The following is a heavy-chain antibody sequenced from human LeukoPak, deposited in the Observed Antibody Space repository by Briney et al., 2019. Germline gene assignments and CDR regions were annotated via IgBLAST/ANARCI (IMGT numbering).Heavy chain of an antibody. Sequence: PSETLSLTCTVSGGSISSSNYFWGWIRQPPRKGLEWIGSIYYSGSTYYNPSLKSRVTISVDTSKNQFSLKLSSVTAADTAVYYCARDCPTTVTTHFDPWGQGTLVTVSS. CDR2: IYYSGST. J-gene: IGHJ5*02. D-gene: IGHD4-17*01. CDR1: GGSISSSNYF. CDR3: ARDCPTTVTTHFDP. V-gene: IGHV4-39*07.